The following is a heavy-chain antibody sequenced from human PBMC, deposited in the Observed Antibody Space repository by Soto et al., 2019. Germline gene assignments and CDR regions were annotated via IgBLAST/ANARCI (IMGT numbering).Heavy chain of an antibody. V-gene: IGHV5-51*01. Sequence: GGSLEISCRTSGYSFTSYWIGWVRQVPGKGMEWMGNIYPYDSDTRYSPSFQGQVTISADTSITAAYLQWSGLRASDTAMYFCARHLVGSTRGNFDYWGQGTLVTVSS. D-gene: IGHD2-2*01. CDR1: GYSFTSYW. J-gene: IGHJ4*01. CDR2: IYPYDSDT. CDR3: ARHLVGSTRGNFDY.